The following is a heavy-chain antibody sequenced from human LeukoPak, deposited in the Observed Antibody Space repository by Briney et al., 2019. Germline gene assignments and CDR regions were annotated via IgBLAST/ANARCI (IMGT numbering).Heavy chain of an antibody. V-gene: IGHV3-23*01. CDR1: GGFAFSSFV. D-gene: IGHD5-24*01. Sequence: GGSLRLSCAASGGFAFSSFVLSWVRQAPGKGLEWVSVISTSGDGTYYADSVKGRFTISRDNSKNTLYLQMNSLRAEDTAIYYCTRVGYIDEGIDYWGQGTLVTVSS. CDR3: TRVGYIDEGIDY. CDR2: ISTSGDGT. J-gene: IGHJ4*02.